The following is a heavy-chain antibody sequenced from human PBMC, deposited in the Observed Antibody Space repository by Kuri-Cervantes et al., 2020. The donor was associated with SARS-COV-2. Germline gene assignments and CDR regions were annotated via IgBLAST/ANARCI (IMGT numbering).Heavy chain of an antibody. V-gene: IGHV1-2*04. Sequence: ASVKVSCKASGYTFTGYYMHWVRQAPGQGLEWMGWINPNSGGTNYAQKFQGWVTMTRDTSISTVYMELSRLRPDDTAVYYCARSTHFRRLVVISQGGAFDIWGQGTMVTVSS. CDR3: ARSTHFRRLVVISQGGAFDI. CDR1: GYTFTGYY. CDR2: INPNSGGT. J-gene: IGHJ3*02. D-gene: IGHD3-22*01.